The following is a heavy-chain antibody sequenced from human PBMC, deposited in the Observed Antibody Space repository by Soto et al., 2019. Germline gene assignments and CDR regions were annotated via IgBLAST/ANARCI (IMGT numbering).Heavy chain of an antibody. CDR2: IIPIFGTA. D-gene: IGHD5-18*01. CDR3: ASSTRRYSYGSYFDY. V-gene: IGHV1-69*06. J-gene: IGHJ4*02. CDR1: GGTFSSYA. Sequence: SVKVSCKASGGTFSSYAISWVRQAPGQGLEWMGGIIPIFGTANYAQKFQGRVTITADKSTSTAYMELSSLRSEDTAVYYCASSTRRYSYGSYFDYWGQGTLVTVSS.